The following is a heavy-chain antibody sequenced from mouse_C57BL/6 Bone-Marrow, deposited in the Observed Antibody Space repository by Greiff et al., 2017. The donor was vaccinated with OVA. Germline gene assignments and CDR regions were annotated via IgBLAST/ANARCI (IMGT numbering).Heavy chain of an antibody. Sequence: VQLQQSGPVLVKPGASVKMSCKASGYTFTDYYMNWVKQSHGKSLEWIGVINPYNGGTSYNQKFKGKATLTVDKSSSTAYMALNSLTSEDSAVYYCARRFYGTRFAYWGQGTLVTVSA. V-gene: IGHV1-19*01. CDR3: ARRFYGTRFAY. CDR1: GYTFTDYY. CDR2: INPYNGGT. J-gene: IGHJ3*01. D-gene: IGHD1-1*01.